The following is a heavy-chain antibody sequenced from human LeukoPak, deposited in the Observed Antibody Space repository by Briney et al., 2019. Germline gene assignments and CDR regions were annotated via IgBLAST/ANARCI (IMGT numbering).Heavy chain of an antibody. V-gene: IGHV4-61*02. CDR1: GGSISSGSHC. CDR2: IYTSGST. D-gene: IGHD1-26*01. CDR3: ARALGDSLNWFDP. Sequence: PSQTLSLTCTVSGGSISSGSHCWSWIRQPAGKGLEWIGRIYTSGSTNYNPSLKSRVSISVDTSKNQLSLKLSSVTAADTAVYYCARALGDSLNWFDPWGRGTLVTVSS. J-gene: IGHJ5*02.